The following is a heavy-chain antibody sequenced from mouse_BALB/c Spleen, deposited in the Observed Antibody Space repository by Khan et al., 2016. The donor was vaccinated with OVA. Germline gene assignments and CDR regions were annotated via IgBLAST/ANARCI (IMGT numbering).Heavy chain of an antibody. CDR1: GYTFTSYW. D-gene: IGHD1-1*01. CDR3: ADENYYGRTGYPMDY. V-gene: IGHV1S41*01. CDR2: IAPGSGST. Sequence: DLVKPGASVKLSCKTSGYTFTSYWINWIKQRPGQGLEWIGRIAPGSGSTYYNEMFKGKASMTVDTSSSTAFIQLSSLSSEDSAVYFYADENYYGRTGYPMDYWGQGTSVTVSS. J-gene: IGHJ4*01.